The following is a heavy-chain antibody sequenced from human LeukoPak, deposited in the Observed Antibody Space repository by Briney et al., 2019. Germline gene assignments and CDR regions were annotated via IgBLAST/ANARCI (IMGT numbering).Heavy chain of an antibody. CDR2: IKQDGTQK. CDR1: GFTFSNYW. J-gene: IGHJ4*02. CDR3: ATDSGYSYVDS. Sequence: GGSLRLSCAASGFTFSNYWMSWVRQAPGKGLEWVADIKQDGTQKYYVDSVEGRFTISRDNSKNTLYLQMNSLRAEDTAVYYCATDSGYSYVDSWGQGTLVTVSS. V-gene: IGHV3-7*05. D-gene: IGHD5-18*01.